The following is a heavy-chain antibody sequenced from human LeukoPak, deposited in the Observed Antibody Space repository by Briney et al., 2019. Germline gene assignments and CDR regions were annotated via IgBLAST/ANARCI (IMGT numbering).Heavy chain of an antibody. J-gene: IGHJ4*02. CDR3: ARTTRITGTTGYFDY. V-gene: IGHV4-59*08. CDR2: IYYSGTT. Sequence: SETLSLTCTVSGGFISHYYWSWIRQPPGKGLEWIGYIYYSGTTNYNPSLKSRVTISVDTSKNQFSLKLSSVTAADTAVYYCARTTRITGTTGYFDYWGQGTLVTVST. CDR1: GGFISHYY. D-gene: IGHD1-7*01.